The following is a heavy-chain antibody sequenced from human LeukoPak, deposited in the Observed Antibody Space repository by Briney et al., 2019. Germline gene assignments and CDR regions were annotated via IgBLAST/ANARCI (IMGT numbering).Heavy chain of an antibody. CDR3: ARAVEMATLGFPLAY. CDR1: GGSISSYY. V-gene: IGHV4-59*01. CDR2: IYYSGST. Sequence: PSETLSLTCTVSGGSISSYYWSWIRQPPGKGLEWIGYIYYSGSTNYNPSLKSRVTISVDTSKNQFSLKLSSVTAADTAVYYCARAVEMATLGFPLAYWGQGTLVTVSS. J-gene: IGHJ4*02. D-gene: IGHD5-24*01.